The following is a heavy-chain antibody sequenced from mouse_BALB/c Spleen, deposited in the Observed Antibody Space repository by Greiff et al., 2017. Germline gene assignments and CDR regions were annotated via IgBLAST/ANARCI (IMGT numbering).Heavy chain of an antibody. CDR3: ALIYWGY. D-gene: IGHD1-1*01. J-gene: IGHJ2*01. CDR2: IDPANGNT. V-gene: IGHV14-3*02. CDR1: GFNIKDTY. Sequence: VQLKESGAELVKPGASVKLSCTASGFNIKDTYMHWVKQRPEQGLEWIGRIDPANGNTKYDPKFQGKATITADTSSNTAYLQLSSLTSEDTAVYYCALIYWGYWGQGTTLTVSS.